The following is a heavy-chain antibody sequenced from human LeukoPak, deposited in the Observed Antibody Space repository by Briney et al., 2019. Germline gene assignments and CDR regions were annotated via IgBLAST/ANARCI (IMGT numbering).Heavy chain of an antibody. CDR2: IYYSGST. CDR3: VRGSTLRHYQY. Sequence: SETLSLTCTVSGGSISSSTYYWGWIRRPPGKGLEWIGSIYYSGSTYYNPSLKSRTTVTVDTSKNQFSLKLSSVTAADTAVYYCVRGSTLRHYQYWGQGTLVTVSS. D-gene: IGHD3-16*01. V-gene: IGHV4-39*01. CDR1: GGSISSSTYY. J-gene: IGHJ4*02.